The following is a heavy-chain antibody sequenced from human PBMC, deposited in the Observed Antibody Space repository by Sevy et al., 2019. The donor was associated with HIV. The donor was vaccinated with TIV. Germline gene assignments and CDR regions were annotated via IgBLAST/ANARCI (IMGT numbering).Heavy chain of an antibody. D-gene: IGHD3-22*01. CDR1: GFTFSTYW. CDR3: ARGNSGSFDY. V-gene: IGHV3-7*04. Sequence: GGSLRLSCAASGFTFSTYWMHWVRQAPGKGLEWVANIKQDESEKYYVASVKGRFTISRDNAKNSLYLQMNSQRPGDTAVYYCARGNSGSFDYWGQGTLVTVSS. J-gene: IGHJ4*02. CDR2: IKQDESEK.